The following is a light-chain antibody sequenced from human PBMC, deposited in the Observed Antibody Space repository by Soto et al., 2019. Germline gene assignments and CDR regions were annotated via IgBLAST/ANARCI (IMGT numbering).Light chain of an antibody. CDR2: LGS. CDR1: QSLLHSDGYNY. J-gene: IGKJ1*01. V-gene: IGKV2-28*01. Sequence: DVVLTQSPLSLPVTPGEPASISCRSSQSLLHSDGYNYLDWYLQKPGQSPQLLIYLGSNRASGAPDRFSGSGSGTVFTLRISRVEAEDVGVYYCMKALQTPVTFGQGTKVDIK. CDR3: MKALQTPVT.